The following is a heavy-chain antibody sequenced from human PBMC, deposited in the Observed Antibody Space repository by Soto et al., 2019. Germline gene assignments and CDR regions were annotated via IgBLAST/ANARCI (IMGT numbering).Heavy chain of an antibody. CDR1: GFTFSSYA. CDR3: AKCSAYYYDSSGYYYSVAIYGMDV. Sequence: PGGSLRLSCAASGFTFSSYAMSWVRQAPGKGLEWVSAISGSGGSTYYADSVKGRFTISRDNSKNTLYLQMNSLRAEDTAVYYCAKCSAYYYDSSGYYYSVAIYGMDVWGQGTTVTVSS. V-gene: IGHV3-23*01. J-gene: IGHJ6*02. CDR2: ISGSGGST. D-gene: IGHD3-22*01.